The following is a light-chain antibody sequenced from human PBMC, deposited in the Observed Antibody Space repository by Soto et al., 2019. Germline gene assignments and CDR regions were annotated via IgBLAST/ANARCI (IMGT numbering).Light chain of an antibody. J-gene: IGLJ2*01. CDR2: EVS. CDR1: SSDVGGYNY. Sequence: QSALTQPASVSGSPGQSITISCTGTSSDVGGYNYVSWYQQHPGKAPKLMIYEVSNRPSGVSNRFSGSKSGNTASLTISGLQVEDEADYSCSSYTSSSTLVVFGGGTKLTVL. V-gene: IGLV2-14*01. CDR3: SSYTSSSTLVV.